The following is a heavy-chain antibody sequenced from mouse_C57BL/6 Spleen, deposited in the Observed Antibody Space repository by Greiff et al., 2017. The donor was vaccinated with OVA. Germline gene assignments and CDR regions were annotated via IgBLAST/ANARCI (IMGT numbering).Heavy chain of an antibody. CDR2: ISSGSSTI. V-gene: IGHV5-17*01. J-gene: IGHJ3*01. CDR3: ARGITPFAY. CDR1: GFTFSDYG. D-gene: IGHD2-4*01. Sequence: EVKLMESGGGLVKPGGSLKLSCAASGFTFSDYGMHWVRQAPEKGLEWVAYISSGSSTIYYADTVKGRFTISRDNAKNTLFLQMTSLRSEDTAMYYCARGITPFAYWGQGTLVTVSA.